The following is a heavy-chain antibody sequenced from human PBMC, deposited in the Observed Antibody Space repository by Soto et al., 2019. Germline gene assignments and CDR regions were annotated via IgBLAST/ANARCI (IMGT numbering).Heavy chain of an antibody. CDR2: ISGSGDNT. Sequence: PGGSLRLSCAASGFTFRSFGLNWVRQAPGKGLEWVSLISGSGDNTYFADSVKGRFTISRDNSKDTVYLQMNSLRVEDTAVYYCALDCISGSCYSWMVNYWGQGTQVTVSS. CDR1: GFTFRSFG. D-gene: IGHD2-15*01. V-gene: IGHV3-23*01. CDR3: ALDCISGSCYSWMVNY. J-gene: IGHJ4*02.